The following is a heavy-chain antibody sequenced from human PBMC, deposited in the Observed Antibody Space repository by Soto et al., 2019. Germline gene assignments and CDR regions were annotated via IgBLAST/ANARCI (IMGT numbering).Heavy chain of an antibody. CDR3: VRDSYGTA. V-gene: IGHV3-53*01. D-gene: IGHD1-26*01. CDR1: GFTVSSSY. J-gene: IGHJ5*02. Sequence: PGGSLRLSCAASGFTVSSSYMSWVRQAPGKGLEWVSIIYTGGATYYADSVKGRFTISRDDSKNTLFLQMDGLRVEDTAKYYCVRDSYGTAWGQGTQVTVSS. CDR2: IYTGGAT.